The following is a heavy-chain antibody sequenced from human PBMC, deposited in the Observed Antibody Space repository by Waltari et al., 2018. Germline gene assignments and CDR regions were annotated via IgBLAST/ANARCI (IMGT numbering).Heavy chain of an antibody. CDR2: ISGSGGRT. V-gene: IGHV3-23*01. CDR3: AKSATVNWNDPFDY. D-gene: IGHD1-1*01. Sequence: EVQLLESGGGLVQPGGSLRLSCAASGFTFSSYAMSWVRQAPGKGLEWVSAISGSGGRTHDADAVKGRVTIARDNSKNTLYLRMNSLRAEDTAVYYCAKSATVNWNDPFDYWGQGTLVTVSS. J-gene: IGHJ4*02. CDR1: GFTFSSYA.